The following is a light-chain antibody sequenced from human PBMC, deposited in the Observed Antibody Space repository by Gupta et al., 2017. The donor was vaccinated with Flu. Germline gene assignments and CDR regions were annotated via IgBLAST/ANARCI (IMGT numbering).Light chain of an antibody. V-gene: IGLV1-40*01. Sequence: VLTQPPSVSGAPGQRVTISCTGTNSNLGAHYDVHWYQQTPGTPPRLLVFGNNNRPSGVPDRFSGSRSGASASLAIAGLQTEDEATYYCQSYDIGLGVYGFGTGTKVTV. CDR1: NSNLGAHYD. CDR2: GNN. J-gene: IGLJ1*01. CDR3: QSYDIGLGVYG.